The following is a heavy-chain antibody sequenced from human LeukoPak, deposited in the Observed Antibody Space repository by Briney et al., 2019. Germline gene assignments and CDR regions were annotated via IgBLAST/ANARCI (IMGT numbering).Heavy chain of an antibody. Sequence: ASVKVSCKASGYTFTSYYIHWVRLAPGQGLEWMGWINPHNGDTNYEQMFQGRVTMTGDTSISTAYMELSRLRSDDTAVYYCARGIGLRYFDWLEDYFDYWGQGTLVTVSS. CDR3: ARGIGLRYFDWLEDYFDY. CDR2: INPHNGDT. CDR1: GYTFTSYY. V-gene: IGHV1-2*02. J-gene: IGHJ4*02. D-gene: IGHD3-9*01.